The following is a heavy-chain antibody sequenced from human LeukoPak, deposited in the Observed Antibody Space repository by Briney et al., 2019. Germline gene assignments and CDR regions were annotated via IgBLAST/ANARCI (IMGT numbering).Heavy chain of an antibody. V-gene: IGHV5-51*01. Sequence: AESLKISCKGSGYSFNTFYIGWVRQTPEPRLEWMGNIYPSDSETKYKPSFQGQVTLSVDKSINTAYLRLRSLKASDTAIYYCARLIYYGSGRTYFFDSWGQGTQVTVSS. D-gene: IGHD3-10*01. CDR1: GYSFNTFY. CDR3: ARLIYYGSGRTYFFDS. CDR2: IYPSDSET. J-gene: IGHJ4*02.